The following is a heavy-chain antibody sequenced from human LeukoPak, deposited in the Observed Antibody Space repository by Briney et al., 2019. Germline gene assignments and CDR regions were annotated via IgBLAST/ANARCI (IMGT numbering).Heavy chain of an antibody. CDR3: ARPARRYDILTGYYPIEYFQH. J-gene: IGHJ1*01. V-gene: IGHV1-2*02. Sequence: ASVKVSCKASGYTFTGYYMHWVRQAPGQGLEWMGWINPNSSGTNYAQKFQGRVTMTRDTSISTAYLELSGLRSDDTAVYYCARPARRYDILTGYYPIEYFQHWGQGTLVTVSS. D-gene: IGHD3-9*01. CDR2: INPNSSGT. CDR1: GYTFTGYY.